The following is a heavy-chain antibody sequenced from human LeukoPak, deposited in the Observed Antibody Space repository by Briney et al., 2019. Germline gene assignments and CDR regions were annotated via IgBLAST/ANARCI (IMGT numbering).Heavy chain of an antibody. CDR3: ARSPPRYDTRFFDY. D-gene: IGHD3-22*01. Sequence: GGSLRLSCAASGFTVSTNYMSWVRQAPGRGLKWVSVIYSGGGSTFYADSVKGRFTISRDNSKNTLYLQMNSLRAEDTAVYYCARSPPRYDTRFFDYWGQGILVAVSS. V-gene: IGHV3-53*01. CDR2: IYSGGGST. J-gene: IGHJ4*02. CDR1: GFTVSTNY.